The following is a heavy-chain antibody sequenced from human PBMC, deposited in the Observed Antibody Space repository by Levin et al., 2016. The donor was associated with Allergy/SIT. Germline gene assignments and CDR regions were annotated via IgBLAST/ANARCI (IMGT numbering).Heavy chain of an antibody. CDR2: INSDGSST. Sequence: GESLKISCAASRFTFSRYWMHWVRQAPGKGLVWVSRINSDGSSTSYADSVKGRITISRDNAKNTLYLQMNSLRAEDTAVYYCARAAMDYGDYGRGYGMDVWGQGTTVTVSS. D-gene: IGHD4-17*01. CDR1: RFTFSRYW. CDR3: ARAAMDYGDYGRGYGMDV. V-gene: IGHV3-74*01. J-gene: IGHJ6*02.